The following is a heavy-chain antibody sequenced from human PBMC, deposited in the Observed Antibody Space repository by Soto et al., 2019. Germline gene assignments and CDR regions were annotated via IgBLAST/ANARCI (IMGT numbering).Heavy chain of an antibody. J-gene: IGHJ5*02. CDR3: ARGIKYGAYSRWFDP. Sequence: QVQLLQSGAEVKKPGASVKVSCKASGYTFSSYEINWVRQATGQGLEYLGWMNPDSGKTAYVQKFQGRGTMTWDTSITTAYMELSSLRSDDTAVYFCARGIKYGAYSRWFDPWGQGTLVTVSS. CDR2: MNPDSGKT. V-gene: IGHV1-8*01. CDR1: GYTFSSYE. D-gene: IGHD4-17*01.